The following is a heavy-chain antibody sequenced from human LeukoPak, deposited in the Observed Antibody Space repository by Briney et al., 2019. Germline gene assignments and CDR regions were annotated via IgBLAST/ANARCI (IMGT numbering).Heavy chain of an antibody. D-gene: IGHD3-10*01. J-gene: IGHJ5*02. Sequence: PSETLSLTCAAYGGSFSGYYWSWIRQPPGKGLEWIGEINHSGSTNYNPSLKSRVTISVDTSKNQFSLKLSSVTAADTAVYYCARIRHNYYGSGSKINWFDPWGQGTLVTVSS. CDR3: ARIRHNYYGSGSKINWFDP. CDR2: INHSGST. CDR1: GGSFSGYY. V-gene: IGHV4-34*01.